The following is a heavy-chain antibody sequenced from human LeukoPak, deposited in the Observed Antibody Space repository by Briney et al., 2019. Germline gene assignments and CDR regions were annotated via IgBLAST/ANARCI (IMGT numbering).Heavy chain of an antibody. CDR1: GFTFSNAW. D-gene: IGHD5-24*01. V-gene: IGHV3-15*01. CDR2: IKSKTDGGTT. CDR3: AKSYSYLLKGFNY. J-gene: IGHJ4*02. Sequence: PGGSLRLSCAASGFTFSNAWMSWVRQAPGKGLEWVGRIKSKTDGGTTDYAAPVKGRFTISRDNSKKTLSLQMNSLRAEDTALYYCAKSYSYLLKGFNYWGQGTLVTVSS.